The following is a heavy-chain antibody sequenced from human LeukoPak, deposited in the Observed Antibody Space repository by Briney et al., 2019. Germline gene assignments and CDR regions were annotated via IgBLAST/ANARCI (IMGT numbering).Heavy chain of an antibody. Sequence: PSETLSLTCAVSGGSISSGGYSWSWIRQPPGKGLEWIGYIYHSGSTYYNPSLKSRVTISVDRSKNQFSLKLSSVTAADTAVYYCAREVLTGSWYFDYWGQGTLVTVSS. CDR2: IYHSGST. CDR3: AREVLTGSWYFDY. D-gene: IGHD3-9*01. V-gene: IGHV4-30-2*01. J-gene: IGHJ4*02. CDR1: GGSISSGGYS.